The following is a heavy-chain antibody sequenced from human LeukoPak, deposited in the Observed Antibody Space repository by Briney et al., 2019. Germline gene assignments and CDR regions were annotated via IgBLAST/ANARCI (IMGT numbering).Heavy chain of an antibody. V-gene: IGHV4-34*01. CDR2: INHSGST. J-gene: IGHJ6*02. CDR3: ATNTMVRGVSYGMDV. CDR1: GGSFSGYY. Sequence: NPSETLSLTCAVYGGSFSGYYWRWIRQPPGKGLEWIGEINHSGSTNYNPSLKSRVTISVDTSKNQFSLKLSSVTAADTAVYYCATNTMVRGVSYGMDVWGQGTTVTVSS. D-gene: IGHD3-10*01.